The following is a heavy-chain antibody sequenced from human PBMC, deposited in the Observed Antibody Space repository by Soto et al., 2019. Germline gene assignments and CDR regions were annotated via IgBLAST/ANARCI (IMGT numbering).Heavy chain of an antibody. Sequence: PGESLKISCKGSGDSCTSYWISWVRQIPGKGLEWMGRIDPSDSYTNYSPSFQGHVTISRDNSRNTLYLQMNSLRAEDTAVYYCAKTRLGGSYYGNYYGSAFDIWGQGTMVTVSS. CDR3: AKTRLGGSYYGNYYGSAFDI. CDR1: GDSCTSYW. J-gene: IGHJ3*02. V-gene: IGHV5-10-1*01. D-gene: IGHD1-26*01. CDR2: IDPSDSYT.